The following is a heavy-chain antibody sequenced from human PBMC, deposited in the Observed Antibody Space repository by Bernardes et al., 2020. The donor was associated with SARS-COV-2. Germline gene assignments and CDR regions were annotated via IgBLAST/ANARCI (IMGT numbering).Heavy chain of an antibody. Sequence: SETLSLTCTVSGGSISSSYWSWIRQPPGQGLAWIGYIYYSGSTNYNPSLKSRVTISVDTSKNQFSLKLSSVTAADTAVYYCARILSITIFGVVIIPAAFDIWGQGTMVTVSS. J-gene: IGHJ3*02. V-gene: IGHV4-59*01. CDR3: ARILSITIFGVVIIPAAFDI. D-gene: IGHD3-3*01. CDR2: IYYSGST. CDR1: GGSISSSY.